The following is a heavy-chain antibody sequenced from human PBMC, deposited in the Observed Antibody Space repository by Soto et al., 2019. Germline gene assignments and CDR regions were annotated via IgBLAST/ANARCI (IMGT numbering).Heavy chain of an antibody. CDR2: IYVTGAV. J-gene: IGHJ5*02. CDR1: GGSFSGYY. CDR3: ARLRIATNNYKWFDP. D-gene: IGHD2-21*01. Sequence: TLSLTCAVYGGSFSGYYWSWIRQVPGKGLEWIGHIYVTGAVDYNPSLRDRITISQDTSERQFSLNLRLVTAADTAVYYCARLRIATNNYKWFDPWGQGTLVTVSS. V-gene: IGHV4-34*09.